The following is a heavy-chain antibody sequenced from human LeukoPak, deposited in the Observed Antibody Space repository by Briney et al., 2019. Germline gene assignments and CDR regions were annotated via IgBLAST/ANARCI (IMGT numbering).Heavy chain of an antibody. J-gene: IGHJ4*02. CDR2: INHSGCT. CDR1: GGTFSGYY. V-gene: IGHV4-34*01. CDR3: ARGGFCRGGSCYRAQY. D-gene: IGHD2-15*01. Sequence: SETLSLTCAVYGGTFSGYYWSWFRQPPGKGLDWIGEINHSGCTNYNSSLKSRVTISVDTSKNQLSLKMSSVTAADTAVYYCARGGFCRGGSCYRAQYWGQGTLVTVSS.